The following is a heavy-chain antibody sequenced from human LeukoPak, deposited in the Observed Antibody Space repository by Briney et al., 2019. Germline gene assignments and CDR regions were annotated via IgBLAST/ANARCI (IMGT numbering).Heavy chain of an antibody. V-gene: IGHV3-23*01. J-gene: IGHJ4*02. CDR3: AKETVYDNSPTAH. D-gene: IGHD3-22*01. Sequence: PGGSLRLSCAASGFTFSSYTMTWVRQAPGKGLEWVSVISGSGVTTHYADAVKGRFTISRDNSKNTLYLQMNSLRAEDTAVYYCAKETVYDNSPTAHWGQGTLVTVSS. CDR1: GFTFSSYT. CDR2: ISGSGVTT.